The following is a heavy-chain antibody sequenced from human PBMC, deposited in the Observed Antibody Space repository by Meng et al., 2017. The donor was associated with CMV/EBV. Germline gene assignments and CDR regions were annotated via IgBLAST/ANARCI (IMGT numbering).Heavy chain of an antibody. Sequence: ESLKISCTVSGGSISSNNYYLGWIRQPPGKGLEWTATIYYNGNTYYSPSFKSRVTISLDTSKNQLSLKLNSVTAADTAVYYCATGLWFEEWGQGTLVTVSS. D-gene: IGHD3-10*01. CDR1: GGSISSNNYY. J-gene: IGHJ4*02. CDR3: ATGLWFEE. CDR2: IYYNGNT. V-gene: IGHV4-39*07.